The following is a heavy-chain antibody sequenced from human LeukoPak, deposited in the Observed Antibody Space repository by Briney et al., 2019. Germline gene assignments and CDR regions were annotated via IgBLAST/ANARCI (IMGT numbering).Heavy chain of an antibody. Sequence: SETLSLTCTVSGGSISSYYWSWIRQPPGKGLEWIGYIYYSWNTNYNPSLKSRVTISVDTSKNQFSLKLSSVTAADTAVYYCARGGYSGPFDYWGQGTLVTVSS. V-gene: IGHV4-59*01. CDR2: IYYSWNT. J-gene: IGHJ4*02. D-gene: IGHD5-12*01. CDR3: ARGGYSGPFDY. CDR1: GGSISSYY.